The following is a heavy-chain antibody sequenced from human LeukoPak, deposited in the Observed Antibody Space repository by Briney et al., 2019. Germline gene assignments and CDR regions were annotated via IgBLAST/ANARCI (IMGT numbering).Heavy chain of an antibody. Sequence: GESLKISCKGSGYSFSTYWIAWARQMPGKGLEWMGIIHPDDSGTRYSPSFQGQVTISADKSISTAYLQWSSLKASDTAMYYCARPSGVVRGVIITVQAFDIWGQGTMVTVSP. J-gene: IGHJ3*02. D-gene: IGHD3-10*01. CDR3: ARPSGVVRGVIITVQAFDI. CDR2: IHPDDSGT. CDR1: GYSFSTYW. V-gene: IGHV5-51*01.